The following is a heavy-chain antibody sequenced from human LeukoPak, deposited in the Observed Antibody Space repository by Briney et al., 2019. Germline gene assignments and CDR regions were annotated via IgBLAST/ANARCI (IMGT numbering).Heavy chain of an antibody. J-gene: IGHJ3*02. CDR2: INHSRGT. V-gene: IGHV4-34*01. Sequence: SETLSLTCGVYGGSFSSYFWSWIRQPPGKGLEWIGEINHSRGTNYNPSLKSRVTISIDMSKNQFSLKLSSVTAADTAVYYCARESSNDAFDIWGQGTMVTVSS. CDR1: GGSFSSYF. CDR3: ARESSNDAFDI.